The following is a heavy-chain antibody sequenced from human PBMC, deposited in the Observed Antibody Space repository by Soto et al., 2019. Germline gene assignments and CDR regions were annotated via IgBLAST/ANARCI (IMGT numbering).Heavy chain of an antibody. CDR3: ARVGLRWYFDF. V-gene: IGHV4-34*01. J-gene: IGHJ2*01. Sequence: PSETLSLTCAVYGGSFSGYYWSWIRQPPGKGLEWIGEINRSGATNYNPSLRSRVAISLDESKNQFSLKLNSVTAADTAVYYCARVGLRWYFDFWGRGTLVTVSS. D-gene: IGHD3-16*01. CDR2: INRSGAT. CDR1: GGSFSGYY.